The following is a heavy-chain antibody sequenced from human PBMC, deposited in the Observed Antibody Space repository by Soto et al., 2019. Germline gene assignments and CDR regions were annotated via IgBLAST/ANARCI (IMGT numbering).Heavy chain of an antibody. J-gene: IGHJ4*02. CDR2: IYYSGST. CDR1: GGSFSGYY. D-gene: IGHD6-13*01. V-gene: IGHV4-59*08. Sequence: SETLSLTCAVYGGSFSGYYWSWIRQPPGKVLEWIGYIYYSGSTNYNPSLKSRVTISVDTSKNQFSLKLSSVTAADTAVYYCARRYSSCIDYWGPGTLVTVSS. CDR3: ARRYSSCIDY.